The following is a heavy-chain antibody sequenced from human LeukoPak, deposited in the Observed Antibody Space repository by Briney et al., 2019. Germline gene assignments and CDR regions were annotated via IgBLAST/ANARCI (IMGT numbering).Heavy chain of an antibody. Sequence: ASVKVSCKASGYSFSYFGINWVRQAPGQGLEWIGWINCYNGNTNYAQKSEGRLTLTTDTATSTVYMVLRNLRYDDTAVYYCARSLDAAAGLANFDYWGQGTRVTVSS. CDR2: INCYNGNT. CDR3: ARSLDAAAGLANFDY. CDR1: GYSFSYFG. V-gene: IGHV1-18*01. J-gene: IGHJ4*02. D-gene: IGHD6-25*01.